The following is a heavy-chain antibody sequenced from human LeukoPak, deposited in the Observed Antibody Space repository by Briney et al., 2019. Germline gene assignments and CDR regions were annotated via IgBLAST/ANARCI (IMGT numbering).Heavy chain of an antibody. CDR1: GGSFSGYY. J-gene: IGHJ4*02. V-gene: IGHV4-34*01. Sequence: SETLSLTCAVYGGSFSGYYWSWIRQPPGKGLEWIGEINHSGSTNYNPSLKSRVTISVDTSKNQFSLKLSSVTAADTAVYYCARRRDTMVRGVVLRFDYWGQGTLVTVSS. CDR3: ARRRDTMVRGVVLRFDY. D-gene: IGHD3-10*01. CDR2: INHSGST.